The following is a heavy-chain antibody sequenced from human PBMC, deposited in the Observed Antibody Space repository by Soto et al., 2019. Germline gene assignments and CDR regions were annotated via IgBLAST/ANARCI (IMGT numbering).Heavy chain of an antibody. Sequence: PSETLSLTCTVSGGSMRNYFWTWLRQPPGKGLEWIGYISYTGRTKYNPSLQSRVTISVDTSKNDFSLNLSSVTAADTAVYFCAREWGLLPYYVMNVWGHGTAVTVSS. CDR2: ISYTGRT. CDR3: AREWGLLPYYVMNV. D-gene: IGHD7-27*01. J-gene: IGHJ6*02. CDR1: GGSMRNYF. V-gene: IGHV4-59*01.